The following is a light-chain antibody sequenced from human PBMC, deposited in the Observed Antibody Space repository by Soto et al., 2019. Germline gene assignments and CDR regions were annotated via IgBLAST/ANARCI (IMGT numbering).Light chain of an antibody. Sequence: EIVMTQSPATLSVSPGESATLSCRASQSVGRNLAWYQQKPGQAPRLLISGASSRATGFPDRFSGSGFGTEFTLTISSLQSEDFAVYYCQQYDSWSPLTFGGGTKVEIK. CDR3: QQYDSWSPLT. CDR2: GAS. J-gene: IGKJ4*01. V-gene: IGKV3-15*01. CDR1: QSVGRN.